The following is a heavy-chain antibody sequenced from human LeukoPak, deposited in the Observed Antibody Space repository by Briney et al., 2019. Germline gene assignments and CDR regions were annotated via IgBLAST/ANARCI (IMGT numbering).Heavy chain of an antibody. D-gene: IGHD6-13*01. CDR3: ARVVQLVHWFDP. Sequence: ASVKVSCKASGGTFSSYAISWVRQAPGQGLEWMGRIIPILGIANYAQKFQGRVTITADKSTSTAYMELSSLRSEDTAVYYCARVVQLVHWFDPWGQGTLVTVSS. CDR2: IIPILGIA. CDR1: GGTFSSYA. J-gene: IGHJ5*02. V-gene: IGHV1-69*04.